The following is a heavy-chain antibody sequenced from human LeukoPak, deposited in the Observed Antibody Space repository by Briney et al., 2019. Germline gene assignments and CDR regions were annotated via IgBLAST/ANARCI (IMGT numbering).Heavy chain of an antibody. CDR2: IKQDGSEK. J-gene: IGHJ4*02. CDR1: GFTFSSYW. D-gene: IGHD2-15*01. CDR3: AKAEGYCSGTWCFRWFDW. Sequence: GGSLRLSCAASGFTFSSYWMSWVRQAPGKGLEWVANIKQDGSEKYYVDSVKGRFTISRDNAKNSLYLQMNSLRAEDTAVYYCAKAEGYCSGTWCFRWFDWWGQGTLVTVSS. V-gene: IGHV3-7*03.